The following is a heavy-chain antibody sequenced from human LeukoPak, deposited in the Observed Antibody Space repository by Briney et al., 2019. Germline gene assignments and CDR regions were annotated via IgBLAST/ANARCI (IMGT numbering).Heavy chain of an antibody. CDR3: ARARQRGLAVAATYDY. D-gene: IGHD6-19*01. J-gene: IGHJ4*02. Sequence: GASVKVSCKTSGYTFTSYGIIWVRQAPGQGLEWMGWISAYNGNTNYAQKLQGRVTMTTDTSTSTAYMELRSLRSDDTAVYYCARARQRGLAVAATYDYWGRGTLVTVSS. CDR2: ISAYNGNT. CDR1: GYTFTSYG. V-gene: IGHV1-18*01.